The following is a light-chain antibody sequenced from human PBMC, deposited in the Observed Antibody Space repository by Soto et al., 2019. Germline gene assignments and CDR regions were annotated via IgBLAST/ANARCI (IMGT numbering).Light chain of an antibody. CDR1: QSVSID. CDR3: QQYGSSGT. CDR2: GAS. Sequence: EIVLTQSPVTLSLSPGERATLSCRASQSVSIDLAWYQQTPGQAPRLLIYGASNRATGIPDRFSGSGSGTDFTLTISRLEPEDFAVYYCQQYGSSGTFGQGTKVDIK. V-gene: IGKV3-20*01. J-gene: IGKJ1*01.